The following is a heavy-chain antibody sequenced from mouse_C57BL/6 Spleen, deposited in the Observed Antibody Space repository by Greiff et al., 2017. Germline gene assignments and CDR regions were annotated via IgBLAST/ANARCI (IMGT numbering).Heavy chain of an antibody. CDR2: ISSGGSYT. Sequence: EVQVVESGGDLVKPGGSLKLSCAASGFTFSSYGMSWVRQTPDKRLEWVATISSGGSYTYYPDSVKGRFTISRDNAKNTLFLQMSSLKSEDTAMYYCARVITTVVGYYAMDYWGQGTSVTVSS. J-gene: IGHJ4*01. CDR3: ARVITTVVGYYAMDY. D-gene: IGHD1-1*01. V-gene: IGHV5-6*01. CDR1: GFTFSSYG.